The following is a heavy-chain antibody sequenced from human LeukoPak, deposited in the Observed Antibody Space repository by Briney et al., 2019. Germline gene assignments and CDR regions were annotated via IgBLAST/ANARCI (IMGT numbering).Heavy chain of an antibody. D-gene: IGHD6-13*01. V-gene: IGHV3-30-3*01. CDR3: ARGRDDSSSRFDY. CDR1: GFTFSSYA. Sequence: PGRSLRLSCAASGFTFSSYAMHWVRQAPGKGLEWVAVISYDGSNKYYADSVKGRFTISRDNSKNTLYLQMNSLRAEDTAVYYCARGRDDSSSRFDYWGQGTLVTVSS. CDR2: ISYDGSNK. J-gene: IGHJ4*02.